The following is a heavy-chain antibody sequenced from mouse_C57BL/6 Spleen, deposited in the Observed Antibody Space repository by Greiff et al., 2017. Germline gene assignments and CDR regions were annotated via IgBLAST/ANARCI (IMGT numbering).Heavy chain of an antibody. CDR1: GFTFSNYW. Sequence: EVKVEESGGGLVQPGGSMKLSCVASGFTFSNYWMNWVRQSPEKGLEWVAQIRLKSDNYATHYAESVKGRFTISRDDSKSSVYLQMNNLRAEDTGIYYCTVYYDYDDSYWYFDVWGTGTTVTVSS. CDR2: IRLKSDNYAT. D-gene: IGHD2-4*01. CDR3: TVYYDYDDSYWYFDV. J-gene: IGHJ1*03. V-gene: IGHV6-3*01.